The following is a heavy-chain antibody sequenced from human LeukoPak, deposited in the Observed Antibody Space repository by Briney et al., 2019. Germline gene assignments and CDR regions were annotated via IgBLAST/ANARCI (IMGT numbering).Heavy chain of an antibody. J-gene: IGHJ4*02. CDR2: ISSSSSYI. V-gene: IGHV3-21*04. Sequence: GGSLRLSCAASGFTFSSYAMSWVRQAPGKGLEWVSSISSSSSYIYYADSVKGRFTISRDNAKNSLYLQMNSLRAEDTAVYYCAGIAVAGEEGSWGQGTLVTVSS. CDR1: GFTFSSYA. D-gene: IGHD6-19*01. CDR3: AGIAVAGEEGS.